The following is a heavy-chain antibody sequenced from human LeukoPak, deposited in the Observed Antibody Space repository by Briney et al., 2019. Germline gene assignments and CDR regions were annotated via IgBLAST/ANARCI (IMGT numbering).Heavy chain of an antibody. CDR3: ARASGRYSDAFDI. Sequence: ASVKVSCKASGCTFTGYYMHWVRQAPGHGLEWMGWINPNSGGTNYAQNFQGRVTMTRDTSISTAYMELSRLRSDDTALYYCARASGRYSDAFDIWGQGTMVTVSS. J-gene: IGHJ3*02. CDR2: INPNSGGT. D-gene: IGHD1-26*01. CDR1: GCTFTGYY. V-gene: IGHV1-2*02.